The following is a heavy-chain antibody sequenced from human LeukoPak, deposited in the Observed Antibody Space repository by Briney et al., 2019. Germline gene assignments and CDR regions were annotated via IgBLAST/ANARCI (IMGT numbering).Heavy chain of an antibody. CDR1: GFTFSSYA. D-gene: IGHD3-3*01. J-gene: IGHJ4*02. Sequence: PGGSLRLSCAASGFTFSSYAMHWVRQAPGKGLEWVAVISYDGSNKYYADSVKGRFTISRDNSKNTLYLQMNSLRAEDTAVYYCARDSTIFGVVIRCPDYWGQGTLVTVSS. CDR2: ISYDGSNK. V-gene: IGHV3-30-3*01. CDR3: ARDSTIFGVVIRCPDY.